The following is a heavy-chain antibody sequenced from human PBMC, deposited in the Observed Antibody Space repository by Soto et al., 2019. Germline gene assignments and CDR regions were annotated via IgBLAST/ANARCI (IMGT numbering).Heavy chain of an antibody. CDR2: IYHTGKT. J-gene: IGHJ5*02. V-gene: IGHV4-31*03. Sequence: PSETLSPTCTVSGDAIYIGGYYWTWIRQHPGKGLEWIGYIYHTGKTYYNPSLESRVTMSVDTSKNQFSLELASVTAADTAVYYGARDGSSTANWIVPWGQGTLVTVSS. CDR3: ARDGSSTANWIVP. D-gene: IGHD2-2*01. CDR1: GDAIYIGGYY.